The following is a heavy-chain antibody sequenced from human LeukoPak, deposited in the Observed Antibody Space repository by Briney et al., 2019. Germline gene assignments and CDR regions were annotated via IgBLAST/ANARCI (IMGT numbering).Heavy chain of an antibody. D-gene: IGHD3-3*01. CDR3: AREGYDFWSGSTDYYYYMDV. CDR1: GFTFSSYD. CDR2: IRYDGSNK. J-gene: IGHJ6*03. Sequence: GGSLRLSCAASGFTFSSYDIHWVRQAPGKGLEWVAFIRYDGSNKYYADSVRGRFTISRDNSKNTLYLQMNSLRAEDTAVYYCAREGYDFWSGSTDYYYYMDVWGKGTTVTVSS. V-gene: IGHV3-30*02.